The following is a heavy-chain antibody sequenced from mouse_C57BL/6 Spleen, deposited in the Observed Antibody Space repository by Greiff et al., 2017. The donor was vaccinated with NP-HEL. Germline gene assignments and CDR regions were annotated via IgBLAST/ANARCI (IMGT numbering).Heavy chain of an antibody. V-gene: IGHV5-6*02. J-gene: IGHJ2*01. CDR2: ISSGGSYT. Sequence: EVKLVESGGDLVKPGGSLKLSCAASGFTFSSYGMSWVRQTPDKRLEWVATISSGGSYTYYPDSVKGRFTISRDNAKNTLYLQMSSLKSEDTAMYYCARLDGYFYYFDYWGQGTTLTVSS. CDR1: GFTFSSYG. CDR3: ARLDGYFYYFDY. D-gene: IGHD2-3*01.